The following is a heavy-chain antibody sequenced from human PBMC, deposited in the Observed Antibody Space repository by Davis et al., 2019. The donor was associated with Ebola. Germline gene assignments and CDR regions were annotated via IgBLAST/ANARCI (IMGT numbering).Heavy chain of an antibody. CDR2: IRPDGSDK. V-gene: IGHV3-7*01. CDR1: GFALSSNW. D-gene: IGHD6-19*01. J-gene: IGHJ5*02. CDR3: ARDGAVAGMRWFDP. Sequence: GESLKISCAASGFALSSNWMDWVRQAPGKGLEWVANIRPDGSDKYYVDSVKGRFTISRDNAKNSLYLQMNSLRAEDTAVYYCARDGAVAGMRWFDPWGQGTLVTVSS.